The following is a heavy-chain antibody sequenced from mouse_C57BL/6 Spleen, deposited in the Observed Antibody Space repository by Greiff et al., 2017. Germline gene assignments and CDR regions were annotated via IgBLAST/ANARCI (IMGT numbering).Heavy chain of an antibody. CDR2: IHPNSGST. D-gene: IGHD1-1*02. V-gene: IGHV1-64*01. CDR3: ADMVATSWCVGV. CDR1: GYTFTSYW. Sequence: VQLQQPGAELVKPGASVKLSCKASGYTFTSYWMHWVKQRPGQGLEWIGMIHPNSGSTNYNEKFKSKATLTVDKSSSTAYMQLSSLTSEDSAVYYCADMVATSWCVGVWGTETTVTVSS. J-gene: IGHJ1*03.